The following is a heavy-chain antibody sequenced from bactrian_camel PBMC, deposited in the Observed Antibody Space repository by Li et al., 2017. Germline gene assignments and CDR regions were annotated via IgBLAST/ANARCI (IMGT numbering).Heavy chain of an antibody. CDR1: KSIYSTYC. CDR2: MTSAGST. CDR3: VARDSSLCYSWGSSSYKY. D-gene: IGHD2*01. J-gene: IGHJ4*01. V-gene: IGHV3S53*01. Sequence: HVQLVESGGGSVQAGGSLTLSCAVSKSIYSTYCMGWFRQAPGKEREGVARMTSAGSTDYADYVKGRFTISRDVAKNALYLQMNELKPDDTAMYYCVARDSSLCYSWGSSSYKYWGQGTQVTVS.